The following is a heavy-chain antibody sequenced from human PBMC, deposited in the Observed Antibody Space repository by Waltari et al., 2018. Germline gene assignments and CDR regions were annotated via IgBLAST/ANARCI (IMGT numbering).Heavy chain of an antibody. D-gene: IGHD2-15*01. V-gene: IGHV4-34*01. CDR1: GGSFSGYY. CDR2: INHSGST. Sequence: QVQLQQWGAGLLKPSETLSRTCAVYGGSFSGYYWGWIRQPPGKGLEWIGEINHSGSTNYNPSLKSRVTISVDTSKNQFSLKLSSVTAADTAVYYCARGGYCSGGSCSKGYDYWGQGTLVTVSS. J-gene: IGHJ4*02. CDR3: ARGGYCSGGSCSKGYDY.